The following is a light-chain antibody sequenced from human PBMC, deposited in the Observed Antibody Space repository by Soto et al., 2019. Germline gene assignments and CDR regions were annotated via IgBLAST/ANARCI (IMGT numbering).Light chain of an antibody. Sequence: QAVVTQETSLTVSPGGTVTLTCGSSTGAVTNGHYPYWFQQKPGQAPRILVYDTTKKQAWTPARFAGSLLGVKAALTLSGAQPEDEADYYCLLYYGGPVAFGGGTKLTVI. J-gene: IGLJ2*01. CDR2: DTT. CDR3: LLYYGGPVA. CDR1: TGAVTNGHY. V-gene: IGLV7-46*01.